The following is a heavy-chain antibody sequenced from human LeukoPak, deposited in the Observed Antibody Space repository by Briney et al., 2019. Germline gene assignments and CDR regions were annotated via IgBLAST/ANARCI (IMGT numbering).Heavy chain of an antibody. D-gene: IGHD2-15*01. Sequence: KTSETLSLTCTVSGGSVSSYYWSWIRQPAGKGLEWIGRIYTSGSTNYNPSLKSRVTMSVDTSKNQFSLKLSSVTAADTAVYFCARGYCSHEICQVFPSWGQGILVTVSS. CDR2: IYTSGST. J-gene: IGHJ5*02. V-gene: IGHV4-4*07. CDR1: GGSVSSYY. CDR3: ARGYCSHEICQVFPS.